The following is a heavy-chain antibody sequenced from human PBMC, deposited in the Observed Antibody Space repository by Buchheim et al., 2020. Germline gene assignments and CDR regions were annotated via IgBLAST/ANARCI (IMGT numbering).Heavy chain of an antibody. CDR2: INHSGST. J-gene: IGHJ4*02. V-gene: IGHV4-34*01. CDR3: ARAGGPNSSSWFSHFDY. D-gene: IGHD6-13*01. CDR1: GFTFSIYW. Sequence: VQLVESGGDLVQSGGSLRLSCAASGFTFSIYWMSWVRQAPGKGLEWIGEINHSGSTNYNPSLKSRVTISVDTSKNQFSLKLSSVTAADPAVYYCARAGGPNSSSWFSHFDYWGQGTL.